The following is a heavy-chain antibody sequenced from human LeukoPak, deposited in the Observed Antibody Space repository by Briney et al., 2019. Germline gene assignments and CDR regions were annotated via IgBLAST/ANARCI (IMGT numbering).Heavy chain of an antibody. D-gene: IGHD3-10*01. CDR1: GFTFSGYA. CDR3: AKDLGITMVRGVSPFDY. Sequence: GGSLRLSCAASGFTFSGYAMSWVRQAPGKGLEWVPAISGSGGSTYYADSVKGRFTISRDNSKNTLYLQMNSLRAEDTAVYYCAKDLGITMVRGVSPFDYWGQGTLVTVSS. J-gene: IGHJ4*02. V-gene: IGHV3-23*01. CDR2: ISGSGGST.